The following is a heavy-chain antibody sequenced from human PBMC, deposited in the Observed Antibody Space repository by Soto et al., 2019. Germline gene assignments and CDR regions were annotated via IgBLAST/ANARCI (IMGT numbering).Heavy chain of an antibody. CDR3: ARHVGSPEYYMDV. V-gene: IGHV5-51*01. Sequence: GESLKISCKGSGYSFTRYWIGWVRQIPGKGLEWMGIIYPGDSDTRYSPSFQGQVTISADKSISTAYLQWSSLKASDTAMYYCARHVGSPEYYMDVWGKGTTVTVSS. J-gene: IGHJ6*03. D-gene: IGHD2-15*01. CDR1: GYSFTRYW. CDR2: IYPGDSDT.